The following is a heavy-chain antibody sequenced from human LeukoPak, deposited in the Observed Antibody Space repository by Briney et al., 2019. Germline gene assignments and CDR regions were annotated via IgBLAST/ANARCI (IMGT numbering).Heavy chain of an antibody. CDR3: VRGSSSWETYNWFDP. V-gene: IGHV1-46*01. J-gene: IGHJ5*02. Sequence: ASVKVSCEASGYTFTSYYMHWVRQAPGQGLEWMGIINPSGGSTSYAQKFQGRVTMTRDTSTSTAYMELSSLRSEDTAVYYCVRGSSSWETYNWFDPWGQGTLVTVSS. CDR2: INPSGGST. CDR1: GYTFTSYY. D-gene: IGHD6-13*01.